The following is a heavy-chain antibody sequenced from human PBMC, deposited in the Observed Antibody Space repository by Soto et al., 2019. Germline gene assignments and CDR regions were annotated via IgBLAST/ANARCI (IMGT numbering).Heavy chain of an antibody. J-gene: IGHJ4*02. CDR3: ARKAWVRFDY. V-gene: IGHV4-4*02. Sequence: SETLSLTCAVSGDSISSSVCWTWVRQPPGKGLEWIGEVFHTGNTNYNPSLKSRVTMSVDKSTNEFSLKVTSVTAADTAIYYCARKAWVRFDYWGQGALVTVSS. CDR1: GDSISSSVC. D-gene: IGHD7-27*01. CDR2: VFHTGNT.